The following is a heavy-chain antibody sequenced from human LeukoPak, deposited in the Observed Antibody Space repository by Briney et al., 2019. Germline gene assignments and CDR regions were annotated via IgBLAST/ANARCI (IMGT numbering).Heavy chain of an antibody. J-gene: IGHJ4*02. CDR2: ISGRGGST. CDR1: GFTFSTYA. V-gene: IGHV3-23*01. D-gene: IGHD4-17*01. CDR3: AKDNYGDYTYYFDY. Sequence: GGSLRLSCAASGFTFSTYAMTWVHQARGKGLEWVSSISGRGGSTYYADSVKGRFTISRDNSQSTLYLQMNSLRAEDPAVYYCAKDNYGDYTYYFDYWGQGTLVSVSS.